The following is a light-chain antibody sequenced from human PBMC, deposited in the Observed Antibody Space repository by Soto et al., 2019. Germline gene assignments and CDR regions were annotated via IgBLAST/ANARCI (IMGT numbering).Light chain of an antibody. CDR2: DAS. V-gene: IGKV1-13*02. J-gene: IGKJ2*01. CDR3: QQYFSTPYT. Sequence: AIHLTQSPSSLSATVGDSVTITCRASQGIARALAWYQQKPGKAPKLLIYDASSLESGVPSRFSGSGYVTDFTLTITSLQPEDVAVYYCQQYFSTPYTFGQGTKLEIK. CDR1: QGIARA.